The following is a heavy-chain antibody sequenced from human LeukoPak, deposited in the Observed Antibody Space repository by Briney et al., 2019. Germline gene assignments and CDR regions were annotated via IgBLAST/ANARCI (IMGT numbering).Heavy chain of an antibody. V-gene: IGHV3-11*01. J-gene: IGHJ4*02. Sequence: PGGSMRLSCAASGFTFSDYYMSWIRQAPGKGLEWVSYISSNGNTIYYADSVRGRFTISRDNAKRSLYLQMNSLRAEDTAVYYCARTVGASEGVDYWGQGTLVTVSS. CDR1: GFTFSDYY. CDR2: ISSNGNTI. D-gene: IGHD1-26*01. CDR3: ARTVGASEGVDY.